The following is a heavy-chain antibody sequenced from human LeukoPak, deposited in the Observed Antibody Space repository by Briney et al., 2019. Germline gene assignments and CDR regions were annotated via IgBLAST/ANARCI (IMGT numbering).Heavy chain of an antibody. CDR3: ARADCTDGLCYKFYFDF. D-gene: IGHD2-8*01. CDR2: VYNSGST. J-gene: IGHJ4*02. CDR1: GYSISSGYY. V-gene: IGHV4-61*01. Sequence: SETLSLTCTVSGYSISSGYYWGWIRQPPGKGLEWIGYVYNSGSTNYNPSFKSRVTISVDASKNQFSLKLSSVTAADTAVYYCARADCTDGLCYKFYFDFWGQGTLVTVSS.